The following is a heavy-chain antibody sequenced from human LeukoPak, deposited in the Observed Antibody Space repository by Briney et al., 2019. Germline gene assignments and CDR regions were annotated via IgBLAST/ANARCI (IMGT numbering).Heavy chain of an antibody. CDR3: ARDASSGGPLDV. V-gene: IGHV3-53*01. Sequence: GGSLGLSCAASGFTVSSNYMSRVRQAPGKGLEWVSVIYSGGSTYYADSVKGRFTISRDNSKNTLYLQMNSLRAEDTAVYYCARDASSGGPLDVWGQGTTVTVSS. J-gene: IGHJ6*02. CDR1: GFTVSSNY. CDR2: IYSGGST. D-gene: IGHD6-19*01.